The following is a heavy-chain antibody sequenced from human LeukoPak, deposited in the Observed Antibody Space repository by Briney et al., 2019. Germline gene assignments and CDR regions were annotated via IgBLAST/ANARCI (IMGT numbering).Heavy chain of an antibody. D-gene: IGHD3-22*01. Sequence: SVKVSCKASGGTFSSYAISWVRQAPGQGLEWMGGIIPIFGTANYAQKFQGRVTITADESTSTAYMELRSLRSDDTAVYYCAYDSSGYRVAAFDYWGQGTLVTVSS. V-gene: IGHV1-69*13. CDR3: AYDSSGYRVAAFDY. CDR1: GGTFSSYA. CDR2: IIPIFGTA. J-gene: IGHJ4*02.